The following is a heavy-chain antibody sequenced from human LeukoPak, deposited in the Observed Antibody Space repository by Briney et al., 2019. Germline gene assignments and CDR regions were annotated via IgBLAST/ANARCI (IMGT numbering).Heavy chain of an antibody. Sequence: SETLSLTCTVSGDSISSYSWSWIRQPPGKGLEWIGDIYNSGNTNYNPSLKSRVTMSVSTSKNQFSLKVNPLTAADTAVYYCARTGYYASGSSYYYGMDVWGQGTTVTVSS. CDR1: GDSISSYS. CDR2: IYNSGNT. CDR3: ARTGYYASGSSYYYGMDV. J-gene: IGHJ6*02. D-gene: IGHD3-10*01. V-gene: IGHV4-59*08.